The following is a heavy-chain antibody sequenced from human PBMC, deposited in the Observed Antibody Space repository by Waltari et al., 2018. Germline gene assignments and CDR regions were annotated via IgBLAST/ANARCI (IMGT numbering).Heavy chain of an antibody. Sequence: QVQLQESGPGLVKPSETLSLTCAVSGSSISSGYYWGWIRQPPGKGLEWIASIYHNGNTYYNPSLKSRVTMSVDTSKNQFSLRLSSVTAADTAVYYCASNSPAVDYWGQGTLVTVSS. CDR3: ASNSPAVDY. CDR2: IYHNGNT. V-gene: IGHV4-38-2*01. J-gene: IGHJ4*02. D-gene: IGHD1-1*01. CDR1: GSSISSGYY.